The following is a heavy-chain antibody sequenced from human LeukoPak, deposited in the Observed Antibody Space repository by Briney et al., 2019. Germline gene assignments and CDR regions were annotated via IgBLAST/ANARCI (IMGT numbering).Heavy chain of an antibody. CDR3: ARDRSSGYYRDAFDI. V-gene: IGHV4-59*01. CDR1: GGSISSYY. D-gene: IGHD3-22*01. Sequence: SETLSLTCTVSGGSISSYYWSWIRQPPGKGLEWIGYIYYSGSTNYNPSLKGQVTISVDTSKNQFSLKLSSVTAADTAVYYCARDRSSGYYRDAFDIWGQGTMVTVSS. CDR2: IYYSGST. J-gene: IGHJ3*02.